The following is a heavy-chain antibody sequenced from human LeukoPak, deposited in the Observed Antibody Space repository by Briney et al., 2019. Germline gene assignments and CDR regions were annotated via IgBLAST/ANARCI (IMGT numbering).Heavy chain of an antibody. Sequence: GASVKVSCKVSGYTFTGYYMHWVRQAPGQGLEWMGWINPNSGGTNYAQKFQGRVTMTRDTSISTAYMELSRLRSDDTAVYYCARSIVVVPAAIEPSFDYWGQGTLVTVSS. CDR3: ARSIVVVPAAIEPSFDY. CDR1: GYTFTGYY. J-gene: IGHJ4*02. V-gene: IGHV1-2*02. CDR2: INPNSGGT. D-gene: IGHD2-2*02.